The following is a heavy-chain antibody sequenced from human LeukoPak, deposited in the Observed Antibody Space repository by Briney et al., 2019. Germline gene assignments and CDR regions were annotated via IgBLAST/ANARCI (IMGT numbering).Heavy chain of an antibody. Sequence: SETLSLTCTVSGGSISSGDYYWSWLRQPPGTGLEWIGYIYYNPSLNSRVTISVDTSKNQFSLKLSSVTAADTAVYYCARGAPIVVVVAATEVNWFDPWGQGTLVTVSS. J-gene: IGHJ5*02. CDR1: GGSISSGDYY. V-gene: IGHV4-30-4*01. D-gene: IGHD2-15*01. CDR3: ARGAPIVVVVAATEVNWFDP. CDR2: IY.